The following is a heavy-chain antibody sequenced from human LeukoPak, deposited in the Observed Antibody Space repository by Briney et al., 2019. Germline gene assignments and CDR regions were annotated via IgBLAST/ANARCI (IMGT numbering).Heavy chain of an antibody. CDR3: ARERTTVVSLDYYYGMDV. V-gene: IGHV1-2*02. CDR2: INPNSGGT. CDR1: GYSFTGYY. Sequence: ASVKVSCKASGYSFTGYYIHWVRQAPGQGLEWMGWINPNSGGTKYAQKFQGRLTMTRDTSISAANMELSRLRSDDTAVYYCARERTTVVSLDYYYGMDVWGQGTTVTVSS. D-gene: IGHD4-23*01. J-gene: IGHJ6*01.